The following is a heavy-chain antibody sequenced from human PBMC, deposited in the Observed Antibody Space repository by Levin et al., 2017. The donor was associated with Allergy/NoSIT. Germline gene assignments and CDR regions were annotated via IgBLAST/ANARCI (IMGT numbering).Heavy chain of an antibody. J-gene: IGHJ4*02. CDR3: ARQRRAIAAPPDY. V-gene: IGHV4-59*08. CDR2: IYYSGST. CDR1: GGSISSYY. Sequence: PSETLSLTCTVSGGSISSYYWSWIRQPPGKGLEWIGYIYYSGSTNYNPSLKSRVTISVDTSKNQFSLKLSSVTAADTAVYYCARQRRAIAAPPDYWGQGTLVTVSS. D-gene: IGHD6-6*01.